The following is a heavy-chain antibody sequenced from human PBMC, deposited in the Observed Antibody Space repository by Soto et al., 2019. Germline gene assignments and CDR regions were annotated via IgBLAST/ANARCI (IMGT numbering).Heavy chain of an antibody. J-gene: IGHJ4*02. CDR1: GGTFSSYT. D-gene: IGHD3-22*01. CDR3: ASGAASGYYLR. Sequence: QVQRVQSGAEVKKPGSSVKVSCKASGGTFSSYTISWVRQAPGQGLEWMGRIIPILGIANYAQKFQGRVTTTADKSTSTAYTELSSLRSEDTAVYYCASGAASGYYLRWGQGTLVTVSS. V-gene: IGHV1-69*02. CDR2: IIPILGIA.